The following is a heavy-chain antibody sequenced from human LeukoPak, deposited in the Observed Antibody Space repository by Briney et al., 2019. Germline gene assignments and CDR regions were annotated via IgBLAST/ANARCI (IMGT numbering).Heavy chain of an antibody. V-gene: IGHV3-30*18. CDR1: GFTFSSYG. CDR3: AKAIVGAAFDY. CDR2: ISYDGSNK. J-gene: IGHJ4*02. D-gene: IGHD1-26*01. Sequence: GGSLRLSCAASGFTFSSYGMHWVRQAPGKGLEWVAVISYDGSNKYYADSVKGRFTISRDNSKNTLYLQMNGLRAEDTAVYYCAKAIVGAAFDYWGQGTLVTVSS.